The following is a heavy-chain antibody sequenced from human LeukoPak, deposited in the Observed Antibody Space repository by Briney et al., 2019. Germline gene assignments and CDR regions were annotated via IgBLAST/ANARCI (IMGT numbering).Heavy chain of an antibody. CDR2: INWNGGST. J-gene: IGHJ4*02. Sequence: GGSLRLSCAASGFTFHDYGMSWVRQAPVKGLEWVSGINWNGGSTAYADSVKGRFTISRDNAKNSLYLQMNSLRAEDTGVYYCAREHPYYYDSSGTALMAEIKYYFDYWGQGTLVTVSS. D-gene: IGHD3-22*01. CDR1: GFTFHDYG. CDR3: AREHPYYYDSSGTALMAEIKYYFDY. V-gene: IGHV3-20*04.